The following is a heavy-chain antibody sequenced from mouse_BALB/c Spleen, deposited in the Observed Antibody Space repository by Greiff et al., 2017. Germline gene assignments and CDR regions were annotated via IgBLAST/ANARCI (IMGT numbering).Heavy chain of an antibody. J-gene: IGHJ3*01. CDR2: INPSSGYT. CDR1: GYTFTSYT. Sequence: QVQLQQSAAELARPGASVKMSCKASGYTFTSYTMHWVKQRPGQGLEWIGYINPSSGYTEYNQKFKDKTTLTADKSSSTAYMQLSSLTSEDSAVYYCARSAIPFAYWGQGTLVTVSA. V-gene: IGHV1-4*02. CDR3: ARSAIPFAY.